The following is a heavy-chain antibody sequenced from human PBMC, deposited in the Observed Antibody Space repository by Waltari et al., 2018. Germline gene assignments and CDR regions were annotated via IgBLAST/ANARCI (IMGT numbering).Heavy chain of an antibody. CDR2: IYSSGST. J-gene: IGHJ5*02. V-gene: IGHV4-61*09. CDR3: ARDRRSWFDP. Sequence: QVQLQESGPGLVKPSQTLSLTCTVSGGSISSGSYYWSWIRQPPGKGLEWIGDIYSSGSTNYNPSLKSRVTISVDTSKNQFSLKLSSVTAADTAVYYCARDRRSWFDPWGQGTLVTVSS. CDR1: GGSISSGSYY.